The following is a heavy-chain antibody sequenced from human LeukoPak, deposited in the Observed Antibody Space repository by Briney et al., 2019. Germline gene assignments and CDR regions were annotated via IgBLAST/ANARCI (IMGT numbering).Heavy chain of an antibody. CDR3: ARAQSFYGTYDWFDP. CDR1: GYTFTSYG. CDR2: ISAYNGNT. J-gene: IGHJ5*02. V-gene: IGHV1-18*01. D-gene: IGHD1-26*01. Sequence: ASVKVSCKASGYTFTSYGISWVRQAPGQGLEWMGWISAYNGNTNYAQKFQGRVTITTDESTSTAYMELSSLRSEDTAVYYCARAQSFYGTYDWFDPWGQGTLVTVSS.